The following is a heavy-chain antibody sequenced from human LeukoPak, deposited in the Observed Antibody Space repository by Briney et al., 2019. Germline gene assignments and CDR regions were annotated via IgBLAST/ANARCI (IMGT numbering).Heavy chain of an antibody. CDR1: AFTFSRYA. CDR3: AREPMSGYFYDAFDI. CDR2: ISGSGGST. V-gene: IGHV3-23*01. D-gene: IGHD3-22*01. J-gene: IGHJ3*02. Sequence: GGSLRLSCAASAFTFSRYAMSWVRQAPGKGLEWVSTISGSGGSTYYADSVKGRFTISRDNAKNSLYLQMNSLRAEDTAVYYCAREPMSGYFYDAFDIWGQGTMVTVSS.